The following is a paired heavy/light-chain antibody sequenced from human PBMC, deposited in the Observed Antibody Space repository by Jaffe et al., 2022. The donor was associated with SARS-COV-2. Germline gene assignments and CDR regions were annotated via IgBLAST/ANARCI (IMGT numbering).Light chain of an antibody. J-gene: IGKJ2*01. CDR3: QQSYSTPYT. CDR1: QSVLSRSNNKNY. Sequence: DIVMTQSPDSLAVSLGERATINCKSSQSVLSRSNNKNYLGWYQQKPGQPPKLLIFWASTRESGVPDRFSGSGSGTDFTLTVSSLRAEDVAVYYCQQSYSTPYTFGQGTKLEIK. V-gene: IGKV4-1*01. CDR2: WAS.
Heavy chain of an antibody. CDR1: GFTFSNYY. V-gene: IGHV3-11*01. CDR3: ASGSVASGSWDY. J-gene: IGHJ4*02. CDR2: INSGDTTI. Sequence: QVQLVESGGGLVKPGGSLRLSCAASGFTFSNYYMSWFRQAPGKGLEWISYINSGDTTIHYADSVKGRSTISRDNAKNSLYLQMDSLRVEDTAVYYCASGSVASGSWDYWGQGTLVTVSS. D-gene: IGHD3-10*01.